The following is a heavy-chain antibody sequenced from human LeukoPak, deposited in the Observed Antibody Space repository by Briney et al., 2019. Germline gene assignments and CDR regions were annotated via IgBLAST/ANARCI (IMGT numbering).Heavy chain of an antibody. J-gene: IGHJ4*02. D-gene: IGHD3-10*01. V-gene: IGHV3-23*01. CDR1: GFTFSRYW. CDR3: AKDGMVRGVIIPHYFDY. Sequence: GGSLRLSCAASGFTFSRYWMSWVRQAPGKGLEWVSAISGSGGSTYYADSVKGRFTISRDNSKNTLYLQMNSLRAEDTAVYYSAKDGMVRGVIIPHYFDYWGQGTLVTVSS. CDR2: ISGSGGST.